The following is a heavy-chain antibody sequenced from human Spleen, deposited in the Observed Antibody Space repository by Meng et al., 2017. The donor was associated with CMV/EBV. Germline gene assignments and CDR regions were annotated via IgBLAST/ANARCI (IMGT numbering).Heavy chain of an antibody. CDR1: GFTFSSYA. J-gene: IGHJ6*02. Sequence: GGSLRLSCAASGFTFSSYAMHWVRQAPGKGLEWVAVISYDGSNKYYGDSVKGRFNISRDNSKNTMYLQMNSLRAEDTAVYYCARVLRQGCSSTSCYGGFYGMDVWGQGTTVTVSS. CDR2: ISYDGSNK. V-gene: IGHV3-30-3*01. D-gene: IGHD2-2*01. CDR3: ARVLRQGCSSTSCYGGFYGMDV.